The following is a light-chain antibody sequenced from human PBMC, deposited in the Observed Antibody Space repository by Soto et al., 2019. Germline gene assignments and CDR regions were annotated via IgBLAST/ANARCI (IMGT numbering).Light chain of an antibody. CDR2: AAS. CDR1: QGISTF. V-gene: IGKV1-16*01. Sequence: DIQMTQSPSSLSASVGDRVTITCRASQGISTFLAWFQQKPGKAPKNLIYAASSLHSGVPSRFSGSGSGTDFTLTISSLQPEDFATYYCQHYDGYPQIFGQGTRLEIK. J-gene: IGKJ5*01. CDR3: QHYDGYPQI.